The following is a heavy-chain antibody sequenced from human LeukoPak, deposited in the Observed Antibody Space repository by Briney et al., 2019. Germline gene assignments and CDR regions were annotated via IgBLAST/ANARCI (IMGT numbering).Heavy chain of an antibody. D-gene: IGHD2-2*01. CDR2: ISYDGSNK. V-gene: IGHV3-30*18. J-gene: IGHJ6*02. CDR1: GFTFSSYG. Sequence: PGRSLRLSCAASGFTFSSYGMHWVRQAPGKGLEWVAVISYDGSNKYYADSVKGRFTISRDNSKNTLYLQMNSLRAEDTAVYYCAKDPPYDYYYGMDVWGQGTTVTVSS. CDR3: AKDPPYDYYYGMDV.